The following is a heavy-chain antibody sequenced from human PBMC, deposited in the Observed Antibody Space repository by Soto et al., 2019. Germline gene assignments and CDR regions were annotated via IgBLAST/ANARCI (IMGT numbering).Heavy chain of an antibody. CDR3: AKGSASGDYGEFGYYYGMDV. J-gene: IGHJ6*02. V-gene: IGHV3-23*01. CDR1: GFTFSSYA. Sequence: EVQLLESGGGLVQPGGSLRLSCAASGFTFSSYAMSWVRQAPGKGLEWVSAISGSGGSTYYADSVKGRFTISRDNSKNTLYLQMNSLRAEDTAVYYCAKGSASGDYGEFGYYYGMDVWGQGTTVTVSS. CDR2: ISGSGGST. D-gene: IGHD4-17*01.